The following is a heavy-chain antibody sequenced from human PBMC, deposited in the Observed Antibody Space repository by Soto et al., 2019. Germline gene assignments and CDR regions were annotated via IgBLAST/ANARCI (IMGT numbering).Heavy chain of an antibody. CDR2: IKQDGSEK. D-gene: IGHD1-26*01. Sequence: EVQLVESGGGLVQPGGSLRLSCAASGFTFSDYYMAWVRQAPGKGLEWVANIKQDGSEKYYVDSVKGRFTISRDNPKNSLYLQMDTLRPEDTAVYYGVHHGEGVGATFFNWGQGTLVTVSS. CDR3: VHHGEGVGATFFN. V-gene: IGHV3-7*03. CDR1: GFTFSDYY. J-gene: IGHJ4*02.